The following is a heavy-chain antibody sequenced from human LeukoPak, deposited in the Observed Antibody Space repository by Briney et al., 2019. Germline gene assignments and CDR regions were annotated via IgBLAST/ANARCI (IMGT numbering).Heavy chain of an antibody. V-gene: IGHV3-23*01. J-gene: IGHJ4*02. CDR3: AKEFFSRDYRARTFDY. CDR1: RFTLSGYA. Sequence: GGSLRLSCAPSRFTLSGYAMTWVRQAPGKGLEWVSGIGGSGGSTYYADSVKGRFTVSRDISKNTLYLQMNSLRAEDTAVYYCAKEFFSRDYRARTFDYWGQGTLVTVSS. D-gene: IGHD2-2*01. CDR2: IGGSGGST.